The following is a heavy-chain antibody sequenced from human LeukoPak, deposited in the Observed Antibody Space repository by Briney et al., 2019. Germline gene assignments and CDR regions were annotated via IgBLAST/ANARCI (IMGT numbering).Heavy chain of an antibody. CDR3: AREGQWLVHYFFDY. J-gene: IGHJ4*02. D-gene: IGHD6-19*01. V-gene: IGHV1-18*01. CDR2: VAPNNDNT. CDR1: GYTFINYG. Sequence: ASVKVSCKASGYTFINYGISWVRQAPGQGLEGMGWVAPNNDNTNYPQKFQGRVTMTTDTSTHTAYMELRSLTSADTAVYYCAREGQWLVHYFFDYWGQGTLVTVSS.